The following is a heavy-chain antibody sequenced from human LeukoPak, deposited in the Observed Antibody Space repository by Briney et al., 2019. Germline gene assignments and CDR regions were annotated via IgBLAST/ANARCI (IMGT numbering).Heavy chain of an antibody. J-gene: IGHJ6*03. V-gene: IGHV1-8*03. CDR2: MNPNSGNT. CDR1: GYTFGTHW. D-gene: IGHD3-22*01. CDR3: ARGYSDSSGYYYSYYYYMDV. Sequence: ASVKVSCKASGYTFGTHWMHWVRQAPGQGLEWMGWMNPNSGNTGYAQKFQGRVTITRNTSISTAYMELSSLRSEDTAVYYCARGYSDSSGYYYSYYYYMDVWGKGTTVTVSS.